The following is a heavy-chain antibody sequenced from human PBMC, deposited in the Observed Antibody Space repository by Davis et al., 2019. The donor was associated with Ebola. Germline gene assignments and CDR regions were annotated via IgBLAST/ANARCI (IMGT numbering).Heavy chain of an antibody. J-gene: IGHJ3*02. Sequence: MPSETLSLTCTVSGGSISSYSWSWIRQAPGKGLEWIGYIYYSGSTNYNPSLKSRVTISVDTSKNQFSLKLSSVTAADTAVYYCAREGSSSWNDAFDIWGQGTMVTVSS. V-gene: IGHV4-59*01. CDR1: GGSISSYS. CDR2: IYYSGST. D-gene: IGHD6-13*01. CDR3: AREGSSSWNDAFDI.